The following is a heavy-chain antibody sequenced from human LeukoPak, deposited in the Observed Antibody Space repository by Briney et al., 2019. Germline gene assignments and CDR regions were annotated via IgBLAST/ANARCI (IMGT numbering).Heavy chain of an antibody. D-gene: IGHD6-13*01. V-gene: IGHV4-59*01. CDR1: GDSISSYS. CDR3: ARDPPQPGITAAGYFDL. J-gene: IGHJ2*01. CDR2: VYYSGST. Sequence: SETLSLTCTVSGDSISSYSWSWIRQPPGRGLEWIGYVYYSGSTNYNPSLKSRLTISADPSKNQFSLKVRSVTAADTAVYYCARDPPQPGITAAGYFDLWGRGTLVTVSS.